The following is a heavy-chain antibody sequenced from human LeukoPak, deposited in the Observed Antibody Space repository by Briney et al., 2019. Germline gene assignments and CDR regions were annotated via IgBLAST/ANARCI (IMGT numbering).Heavy chain of an antibody. CDR1: GFTFSSYA. Sequence: GGSLRLSCVASGFTFSSYAMSWVRKAPGKGLEWVSGISGVDGSTNYADSVKARFTISRDDPKNTLYLQMTSLRAEDTAVYHCAKGLYSRHNSRGVFDYWGQGTLVTVSS. CDR2: ISGVDGST. V-gene: IGHV3-23*01. J-gene: IGHJ4*02. D-gene: IGHD3-10*01. CDR3: AKGLYSRHNSRGVFDY.